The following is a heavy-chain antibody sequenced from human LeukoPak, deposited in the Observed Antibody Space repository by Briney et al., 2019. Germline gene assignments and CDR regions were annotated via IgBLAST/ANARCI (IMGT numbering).Heavy chain of an antibody. J-gene: IGHJ4*02. V-gene: IGHV3-9*01. Sequence: GRSLRLSCAASGFTFDDYAMHWLRQAPGKGLEWVSGISWNSSSIGYADSVKGRFTISRDNAKNSLYLQMNRLRAEDTALYYCAKDLLYYDSSGYIDYWGQGTLVTVSS. CDR1: GFTFDDYA. D-gene: IGHD3-22*01. CDR2: ISWNSSSI. CDR3: AKDLLYYDSSGYIDY.